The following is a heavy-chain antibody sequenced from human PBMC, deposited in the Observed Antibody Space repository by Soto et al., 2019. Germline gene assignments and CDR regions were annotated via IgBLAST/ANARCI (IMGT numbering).Heavy chain of an antibody. V-gene: IGHV3-23*01. J-gene: IGHJ4*02. CDR3: AKDLKGSYVYCSSTSCSEFYY. CDR2: ISGSGGST. CDR1: GFTFSSYA. Sequence: GSLRLSCAASGFTFSSYAISWVRQAPGKGLEWVSAISGSGGSTYYADSVKGRFTISRDNSKNTLYLQMNSLRAEDTAVYYCAKDLKGSYVYCSSTSCSEFYYWGQGTLVTVSS. D-gene: IGHD2-2*01.